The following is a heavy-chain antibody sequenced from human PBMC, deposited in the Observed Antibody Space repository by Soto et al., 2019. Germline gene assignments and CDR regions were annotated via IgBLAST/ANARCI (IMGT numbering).Heavy chain of an antibody. Sequence: VQLVESGGGLVQPGGSLRLSCAASGFAFGSYWMHWVRQAPGKGLVWVSRISQDGAIATQADSVKGRFTISRDNAKNTLFLQMNSLRADDTAVYYCLRDQRHWNEFAEKWVQGTLVTVSS. D-gene: IGHD1-1*01. CDR1: GFAFGSYW. J-gene: IGHJ4*02. CDR3: LRDQRHWNEFAEK. CDR2: ISQDGAIA. V-gene: IGHV3-74*01.